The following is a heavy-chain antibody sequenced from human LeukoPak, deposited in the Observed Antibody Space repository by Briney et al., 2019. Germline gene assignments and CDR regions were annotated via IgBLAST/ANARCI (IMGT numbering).Heavy chain of an antibody. CDR2: ISSSSSTI. J-gene: IGHJ3*02. D-gene: IGHD6-13*01. CDR1: GFTFSRYS. V-gene: IGHV3-48*01. Sequence: GGSLRLSCAVSGFTFSRYSMNWVRQAPGKGLEWVSYISSSSSTIYYADSVKGRFTISRDNAKNSLYLQMNSLRAEDTAVYYCAREQQLVPRDAFDIWGQGTMVTVPS. CDR3: AREQQLVPRDAFDI.